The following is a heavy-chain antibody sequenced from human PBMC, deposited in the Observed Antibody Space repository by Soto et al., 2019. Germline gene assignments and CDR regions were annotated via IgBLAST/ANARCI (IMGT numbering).Heavy chain of an antibody. Sequence: ASVKVSCKVSGYTLTELSMHWVRQAPGKGLEWMGGFDPEDGETIYAQKFQGRVTMTEDTSTDTAYMELSSLRSEDTAVYYCATDRSAVDMATIVWNFSFDYWGQGTLVTVS. D-gene: IGHD5-12*01. CDR2: FDPEDGET. CDR1: GYTLTELS. CDR3: ATDRSAVDMATIVWNFSFDY. J-gene: IGHJ4*02. V-gene: IGHV1-24*01.